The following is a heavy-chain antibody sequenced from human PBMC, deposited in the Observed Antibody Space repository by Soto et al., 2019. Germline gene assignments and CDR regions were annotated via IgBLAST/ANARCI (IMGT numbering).Heavy chain of an antibody. V-gene: IGHV3-30-3*01. CDR3: ARDKKRNGGSSSGFDH. Sequence: GGSLRLPCTASGFTFSSYAMHWVRQAPGKGLEWVAVISYDGSNKYYADSVKGRFTISRDNSKNTLYLQMNSLRAEDTAVYYCARDKKRNGGSSSGFDHWGQGT. J-gene: IGHJ4*02. CDR2: ISYDGSNK. CDR1: GFTFSSYA. D-gene: IGHD2-15*01.